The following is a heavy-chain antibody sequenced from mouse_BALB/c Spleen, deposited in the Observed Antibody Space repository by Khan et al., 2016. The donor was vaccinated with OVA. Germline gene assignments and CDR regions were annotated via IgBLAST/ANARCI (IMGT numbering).Heavy chain of an antibody. CDR1: GYTFTSYW. J-gene: IGHJ3*01. CDR3: GRLHYSWLAD. Sequence: QVQLQQPGAELVKPGASVKLSCKTSGYTFTSYWMHWVKQRPGQGLEWIGEINPSNGRTNQNEKFKSKATLTVDKSSSTAYIQLSSLTSEDSADYYCGRLHYSWLADWGQGTLVSVSA. CDR2: INPSNGRT. V-gene: IGHV1S81*02. D-gene: IGHD1-1*02.